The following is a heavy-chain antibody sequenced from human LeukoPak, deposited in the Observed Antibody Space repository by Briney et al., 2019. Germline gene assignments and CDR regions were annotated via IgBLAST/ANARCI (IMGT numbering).Heavy chain of an antibody. J-gene: IGHJ6*03. CDR3: ARDGSSRLWFGELFYYYYYMDV. CDR1: GFTVSSNY. CDR2: IYSGGST. V-gene: IGHV3-66*01. Sequence: PGGSLRLSCTASGFTVSSNYMSWVRQAPGKGLEWVSLIYSGGSTYYADSVKGRFTISRDNSKNTLYLQMNSLRADDTAVYYCARDGSSRLWFGELFYYYYYMDVWGKGTTVTISS. D-gene: IGHD3-10*01.